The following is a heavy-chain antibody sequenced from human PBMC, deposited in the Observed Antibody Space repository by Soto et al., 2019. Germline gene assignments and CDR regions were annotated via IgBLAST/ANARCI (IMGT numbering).Heavy chain of an antibody. CDR2: IDPHESYT. CDR1: GYNFTNYW. Sequence: PGESLKISCKASGYNFTNYWITWVRRVPGKGLEWMGRIDPHESYTKYSPSFEGHVTLSVDKSIATASLQWHNLKASDTGIYYCARLDRATECRQYFFDSWGQGPMVTVSS. CDR3: ARLDRATECRQYFFDS. J-gene: IGHJ4*02. D-gene: IGHD2-15*01. V-gene: IGHV5-10-1*01.